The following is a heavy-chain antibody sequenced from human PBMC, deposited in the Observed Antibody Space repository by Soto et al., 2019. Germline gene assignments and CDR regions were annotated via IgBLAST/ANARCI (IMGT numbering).Heavy chain of an antibody. V-gene: IGHV4-38-2*02. CDR1: GYSISSGYY. Sequence: SETLSLTCTVSGYSISSGYYWGWIRQSPGKGLEWIGSIYHSGSTYYNPSLKSRVTISVDTSKNQFSLKLSSVTAADTAVYYCARVVVVVAATARTSHFDYWGQGTLVTVSS. D-gene: IGHD2-15*01. CDR2: IYHSGST. CDR3: ARVVVVVAATARTSHFDY. J-gene: IGHJ4*02.